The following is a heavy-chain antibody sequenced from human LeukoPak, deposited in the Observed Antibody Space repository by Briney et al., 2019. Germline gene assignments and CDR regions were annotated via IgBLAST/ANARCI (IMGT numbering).Heavy chain of an antibody. J-gene: IGHJ4*02. D-gene: IGHD5-18*01. CDR3: ARRGYSYEDY. CDR2: IYPGDSDT. V-gene: IGHV5-51*01. CDR1: GYSFTNYW. Sequence: GGSLKTFRNGSGYSFTNYWHDLVRQGSGKGVEWMVIIYPGDSDTRHSPSVQGHVTISADKSSSTAYLQWSSLKASDTAMYYCARRGYSYEDYWGQGTLVTVSS.